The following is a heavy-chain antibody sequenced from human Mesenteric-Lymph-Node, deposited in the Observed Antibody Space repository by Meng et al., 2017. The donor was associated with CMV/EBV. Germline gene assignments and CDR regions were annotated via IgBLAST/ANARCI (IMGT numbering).Heavy chain of an antibody. CDR3: AKRNGFSSSGGFDY. Sequence: GESLKISCAASGFTFSDYYMSWIRQAPGKGLEWVSTISGSGDSTYYADSVRGRFTISSDNSKNTVYLQMNSLRAEDTAVYYCAKRNGFSSSGGFDYWGQGTLVTVSS. CDR2: ISGSGDST. V-gene: IGHV3-23*01. J-gene: IGHJ4*02. D-gene: IGHD6-6*01. CDR1: GFTFSDYY.